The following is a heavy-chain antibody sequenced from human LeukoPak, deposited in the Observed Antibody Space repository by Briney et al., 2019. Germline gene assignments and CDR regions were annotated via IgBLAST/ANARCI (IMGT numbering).Heavy chain of an antibody. Sequence: KPSETLSLTCTVSGGSLSRTDYYWGWIRQPPGKGLEWIGSVYYSGGTYHNPSPKTRVTLSVDTSKNQFSLKLNSVTAADTAVYYCARHTPLTTGGTEGFDIRGQGTMVTVSP. CDR2: VYYSGGT. CDR3: ARHTPLTTGGTEGFDI. D-gene: IGHD6-13*01. CDR1: GGSLSRTDYY. V-gene: IGHV4-39*01. J-gene: IGHJ3*02.